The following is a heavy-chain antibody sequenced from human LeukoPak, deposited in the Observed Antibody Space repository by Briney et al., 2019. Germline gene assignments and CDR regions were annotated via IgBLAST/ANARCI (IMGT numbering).Heavy chain of an antibody. CDR2: IYSDGST. V-gene: IGHV3-53*01. CDR3: ARDRGGVLGA. J-gene: IGHJ5*02. Sequence: GGSLRLSCAASGFTVSSNYMSWVRQAPGKGLEWVSIIYSDGSTYYADSVKGRFTISRDNSKNTLYLQMKSLRAEDTAVYYCARDRGGVLGAWGQGTLVTVSS. CDR1: GFTVSSNY. D-gene: IGHD3-16*01.